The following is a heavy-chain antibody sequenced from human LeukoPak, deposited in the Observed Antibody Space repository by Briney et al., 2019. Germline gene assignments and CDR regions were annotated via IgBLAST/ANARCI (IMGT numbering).Heavy chain of an antibody. J-gene: IGHJ4*02. Sequence: SETLSLTCTVSGYSISSGYYWGWIRQPPGKGLEWIGSIYHSGSTYYNPSLKSRVTISVDTSKNQFSLKLSSVTAADTAVYYCAREVRGVIITPPYFDYWGQGTLVTVSS. CDR3: AREVRGVIITPPYFDY. V-gene: IGHV4-38-2*02. CDR2: IYHSGST. CDR1: GYSISSGYY. D-gene: IGHD3-10*01.